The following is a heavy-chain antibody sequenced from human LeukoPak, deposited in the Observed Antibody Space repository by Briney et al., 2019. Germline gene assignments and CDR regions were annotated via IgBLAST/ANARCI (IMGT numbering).Heavy chain of an antibody. CDR3: ARYYYYDSSGYYQDY. CDR1: GYSFTSYW. Sequence: GESLKISCKASGYSFTSYWIGWVRQMPGKGLEWFGIFYPGDSDFRYSLSFQGPVTIPAYQSTRSPYMQSFSLEASATAFYSSARYYYYDSSGYYQDYWGQGTLFTVSS. D-gene: IGHD3-22*01. CDR2: FYPGDSDF. V-gene: IGHV5-51*01. J-gene: IGHJ4*02.